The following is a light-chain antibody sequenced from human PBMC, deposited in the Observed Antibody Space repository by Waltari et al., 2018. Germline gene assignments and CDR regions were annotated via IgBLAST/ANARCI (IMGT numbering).Light chain of an antibody. CDR1: SLRRSY. J-gene: IGLJ2*01. CDR2: GQN. CDR3: HSRDTSSTRV. V-gene: IGLV3-19*01. Sequence: SSELTQDTSVSVALGQTVGITCQGDSLRRSYARWYQQRPGQAHILVPYGQNHRPSGIPDRFSGSTSGNTASLTITGAQAEDEADYYCHSRDTSSTRVFGGGTRLTV.